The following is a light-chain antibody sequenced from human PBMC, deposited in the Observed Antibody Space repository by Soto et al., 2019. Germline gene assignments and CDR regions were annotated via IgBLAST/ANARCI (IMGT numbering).Light chain of an antibody. CDR3: AAWDDSLNGYV. CDR1: SSNIVSNT. J-gene: IGLJ1*01. CDR2: SNN. V-gene: IGLV1-44*01. Sequence: QSVLTQPPSASGTPGQRVTISCSGSSSNIVSNTVNWYQQLPGTAPKLLIYSNNQRPSGVPDRFSGSKSGTSASLAIGGLQSEDEADYYCAAWDDSLNGYVFGTGTKVTVL.